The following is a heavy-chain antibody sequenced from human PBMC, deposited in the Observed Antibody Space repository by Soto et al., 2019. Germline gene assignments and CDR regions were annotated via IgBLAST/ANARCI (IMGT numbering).Heavy chain of an antibody. CDR3: ARSNWYSGY. D-gene: IGHD7-27*01. CDR1: GGCISNHY. J-gene: IGHJ4*02. V-gene: IGHV4-59*11. CDR2: IYYNGNT. Sequence: QVQLQESGPGLVKPSETLSLTCTVSGGCISNHYWSWIRQPPGKGLEWIGYIYYNGNTNYNPSLKSRVTMSVDTSKNQFSLKLSSVTAADTALYYCARSNWYSGYWGQGTLVTVSS.